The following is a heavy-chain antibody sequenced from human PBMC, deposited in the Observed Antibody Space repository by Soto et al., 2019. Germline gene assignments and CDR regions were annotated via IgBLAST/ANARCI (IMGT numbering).Heavy chain of an antibody. Sequence: QVQLVESGGGVVQPGTSLRLSCAVSGFTFSDFDMHWARQAPGKGLEWVAVIWSDGTNQYYADSVKGRFTISRDTSRNTLYLQMNSLRADDTAVYYCATLDNWGQGTLVTVSS. CDR2: IWSDGTNQ. CDR3: ATLDN. CDR1: GFTFSDFD. V-gene: IGHV3-33*01. J-gene: IGHJ4*02.